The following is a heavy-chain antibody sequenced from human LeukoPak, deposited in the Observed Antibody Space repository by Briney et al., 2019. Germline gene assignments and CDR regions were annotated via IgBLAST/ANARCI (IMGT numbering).Heavy chain of an antibody. CDR3: AREDARSPKLDY. V-gene: IGHV3-11*01. CDR1: GFTFTDYY. J-gene: IGHJ4*02. CDR2: ISTSGSTI. Sequence: GGSLRLSCACSGFTFTDYYMNWIRQAAGKGLARVSYISTSGSTIYYADSVRGRLTISRDNAKNSMYLQMKSLRPEDTAVYYCAREDARSPKLDYWGQGTLVTVSS.